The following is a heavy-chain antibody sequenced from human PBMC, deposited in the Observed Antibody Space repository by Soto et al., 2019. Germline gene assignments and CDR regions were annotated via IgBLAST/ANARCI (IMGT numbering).Heavy chain of an antibody. CDR2: INAGNGNT. J-gene: IGHJ5*02. CDR3: AMGYLWFGEFQPNWFDP. Sequence: ASVKVSCKASGYTFTSYAMHWVRQAPGQRLERMGWINAGNGNTKYSQKFQGRVTITRDTSASTAYMELSSLRSEDTAVYYCAMGYLWFGEFQPNWFDPWGQGTLVTVSS. CDR1: GYTFTSYA. V-gene: IGHV1-3*01. D-gene: IGHD3-10*01.